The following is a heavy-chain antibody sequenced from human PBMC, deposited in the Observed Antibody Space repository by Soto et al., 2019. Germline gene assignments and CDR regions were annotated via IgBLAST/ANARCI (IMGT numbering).Heavy chain of an antibody. CDR2: ISYDGSNK. CDR1: GFTFSSYG. CDR3: AKFGYGSGFPGIKIFPHYYYYGMDV. V-gene: IGHV3-30*18. Sequence: QVQLVESGGGVVQPGRSLRLSCAASGFTFSSYGMHWVRQAPGKGLEWVAVISYDGSNKYYADSVKGRFTISRDNSKNTLYLQMNSLRAEDTAVYYCAKFGYGSGFPGIKIFPHYYYYGMDVWGQGTTVTVSS. J-gene: IGHJ6*02. D-gene: IGHD3-10*01.